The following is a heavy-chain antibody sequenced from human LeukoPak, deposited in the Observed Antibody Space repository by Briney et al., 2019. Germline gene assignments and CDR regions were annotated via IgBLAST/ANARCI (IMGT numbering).Heavy chain of an antibody. Sequence: GGSLRLSCVVSGFIFSDYPMNWVRQAPGKRLEWISTISVSDTTHYAESVRGRFTISRDNSKNMVFLQMNSLRAEDTAVYYCAPDLDSGPSYDGVHIWGQGTVVTVSS. V-gene: IGHV3-23*01. J-gene: IGHJ4*02. CDR2: ISVSDTT. CDR3: APDLDSGPSYDGVHI. CDR1: GFIFSDYP. D-gene: IGHD5-12*01.